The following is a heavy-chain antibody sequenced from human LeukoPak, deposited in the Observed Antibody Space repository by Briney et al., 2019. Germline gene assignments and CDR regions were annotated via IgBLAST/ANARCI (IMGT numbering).Heavy chain of an antibody. D-gene: IGHD6-13*01. CDR1: GFTFSSYS. Sequence: PGGSLRLSCAASGFTFSSYSMNWVRQAPGKGLEWVSSISSSSSYIYYADSVKGRFTISRDNAKNSLYLQMNSLRAEDTAVYYCARGGGSSSWYNYYYYYMDVWGKGTTVTGSS. V-gene: IGHV3-21*01. CDR3: ARGGGSSSWYNYYYYYMDV. CDR2: ISSSSSYI. J-gene: IGHJ6*03.